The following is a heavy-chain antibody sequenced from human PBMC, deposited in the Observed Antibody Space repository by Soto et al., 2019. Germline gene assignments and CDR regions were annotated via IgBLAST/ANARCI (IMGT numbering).Heavy chain of an antibody. CDR3: ARYRREAVAGYTLDD. D-gene: IGHD6-13*01. CDR1: GGSISSNY. CDR2: VYNSGST. Sequence: SETLSLTCTVSGGSISSNYWTWIRQPPGKGLEWIGYVYNSGSTNYNPSLKSRVTISEDTSKSQFSLKVNSMTAADTAVYYCARYRREAVAGYTLDDWGQGILVTVSS. J-gene: IGHJ4*02. V-gene: IGHV4-59*01.